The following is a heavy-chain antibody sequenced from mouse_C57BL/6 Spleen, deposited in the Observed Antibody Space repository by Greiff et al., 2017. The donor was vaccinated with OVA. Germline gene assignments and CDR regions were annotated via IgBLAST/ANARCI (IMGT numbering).Heavy chain of an antibody. D-gene: IGHD1-1*02. Sequence: QVQLKQPGAELVKPGASVKMSCKASGYTFTSYWITWVKQRPGQGLEWIGDIYPGSGSTNYNEKFKSKATLTVDTSSSTAYMQLSSLTSEDSAVYYCARPYGDYAMDYWGQGTSVTVSS. CDR3: ARPYGDYAMDY. CDR2: IYPGSGST. J-gene: IGHJ4*01. CDR1: GYTFTSYW. V-gene: IGHV1-55*01.